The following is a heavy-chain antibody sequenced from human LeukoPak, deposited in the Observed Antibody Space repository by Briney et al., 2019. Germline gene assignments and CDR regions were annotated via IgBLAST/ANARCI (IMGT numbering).Heavy chain of an antibody. V-gene: IGHV4-4*07. CDR2: MYISGST. Sequence: SETLSLTCTVSGASISSYYWSWIRQPAGKGLEWIGRMYISGSTNYNPSLKSRVTMSADTSKNQFSLKLSSVTAADTAVYYRARCYYGSSGYYHDYWGQGTLVTVSS. CDR1: GASISSYY. CDR3: ARCYYGSSGYYHDY. D-gene: IGHD3-22*01. J-gene: IGHJ4*02.